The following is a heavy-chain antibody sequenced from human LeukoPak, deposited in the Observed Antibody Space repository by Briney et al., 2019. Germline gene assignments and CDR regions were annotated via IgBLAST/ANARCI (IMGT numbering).Heavy chain of an antibody. J-gene: IGHJ4*02. Sequence: GGSLRLSCAASGFTFSSYWMSWVRQAPAKGLEWVAKIKRDGSEIYYLDSVKGRFTISRDNAKNSLYLQMNSLRAEDTAVYYCARESDYYDSSGYYNYFDYWSQGTLVTVSS. V-gene: IGHV3-7*01. D-gene: IGHD3-22*01. CDR1: GFTFSSYW. CDR2: IKRDGSEI. CDR3: ARESDYYDSSGYYNYFDY.